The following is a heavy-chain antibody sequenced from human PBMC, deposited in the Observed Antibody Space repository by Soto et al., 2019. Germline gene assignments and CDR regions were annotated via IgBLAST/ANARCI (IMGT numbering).Heavy chain of an antibody. V-gene: IGHV4-59*12. CDR3: AYSSGHARFDY. D-gene: IGHD2-15*01. CDR1: GGSISSYY. J-gene: IGHJ4*02. Sequence: SETLSLTCTVSGGSISSYYWSWIRQPPGKGLEWIGYIYYSGSTNYNPSLKSRVTISVDTSKNQFSLKLGSVTAEDSALYYCAYSSGHARFDYWGQGTLVTVSS. CDR2: IYYSGST.